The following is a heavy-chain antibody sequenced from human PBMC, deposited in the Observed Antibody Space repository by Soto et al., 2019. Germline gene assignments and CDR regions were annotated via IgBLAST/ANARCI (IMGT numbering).Heavy chain of an antibody. CDR3: ARDGYKGASEVSDF. Sequence: QVQLVQSGAEVKEPGASVTVSCKTSGYRFNLYGISWVRQAPGQGLEWVGWVSTHDDDTKYAQKFQGRVTMTTDTSTSTDYLELRSLSTDDTAIYFCARDGYKGASEVSDFWGQGTLVTVSS. D-gene: IGHD1-20*01. CDR1: GYRFNLYG. J-gene: IGHJ4*02. V-gene: IGHV1-18*01. CDR2: VSTHDDDT.